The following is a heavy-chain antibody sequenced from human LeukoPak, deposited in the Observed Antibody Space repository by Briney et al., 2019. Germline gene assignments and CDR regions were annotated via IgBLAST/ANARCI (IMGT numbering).Heavy chain of an antibody. CDR1: GFTSSNYA. CDR2: ISDTGGST. CDR3: AKSSGTCPWYFDL. Sequence: GGSLRLSCADSGFTSSNYAMSWVRQAPGKGLEWASSISDTGGSTYYADSVKGRFTISRDNSKNTLYLQMNSLRAEDTAEYFCAKSSGTCPWYFDLWGRGTLVTVSS. D-gene: IGHD1-26*01. J-gene: IGHJ2*01. V-gene: IGHV3-23*01.